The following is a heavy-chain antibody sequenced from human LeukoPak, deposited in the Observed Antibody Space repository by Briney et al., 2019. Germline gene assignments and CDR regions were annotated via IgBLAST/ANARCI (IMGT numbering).Heavy chain of an antibody. J-gene: IGHJ4*02. Sequence: SETLSLTCTVSGGSISSGGYYWSWIRQHPGKGLEWIGYIYYSGSTYYNPSLKSRVTISLDTSKNQFSLKLSSVTAADTAVYYCARGSSSSRPNFDCWGQGILVTVSS. CDR1: GGSISSGGYY. CDR3: ARGSSSSRPNFDC. D-gene: IGHD6-13*01. CDR2: IYYSGST. V-gene: IGHV4-31*02.